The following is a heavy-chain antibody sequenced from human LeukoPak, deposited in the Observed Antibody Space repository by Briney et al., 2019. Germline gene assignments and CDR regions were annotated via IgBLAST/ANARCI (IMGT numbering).Heavy chain of an antibody. CDR3: ARDRLDSSSWYVYYFDY. V-gene: IGHV4-4*07. J-gene: IGHJ4*02. D-gene: IGHD6-13*01. CDR2: IYTSGST. CDR1: GGSISSYY. Sequence: SETLSLTCTVSGGSISSYYWSWIRQPAGKGLEWIGRIYTSGSTNYNPSLKSRVTMSVDTSKNQFSLKLSSVTAADTAVYYCARDRLDSSSWYVYYFDYWGQGTLVTVSS.